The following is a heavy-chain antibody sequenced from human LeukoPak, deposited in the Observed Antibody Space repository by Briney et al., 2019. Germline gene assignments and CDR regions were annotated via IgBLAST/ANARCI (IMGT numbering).Heavy chain of an antibody. CDR1: GFVFSIYT. D-gene: IGHD3-16*01. Sequence: QSGGSLRLSCSASGFVFSIYTMYWVRQTPGKGPEYVSTISGSGNGFSIYYADSVKGRFTISRDNSKNTLYLQMNSLRAEDTAVYYCARDPSNTFGFDYWGQGTLVTVSS. J-gene: IGHJ4*02. V-gene: IGHV3-64*04. CDR2: ISGSGNGFSI. CDR3: ARDPSNTFGFDY.